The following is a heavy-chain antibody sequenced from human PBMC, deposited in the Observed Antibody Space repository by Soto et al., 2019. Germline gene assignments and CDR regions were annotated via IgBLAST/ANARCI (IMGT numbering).Heavy chain of an antibody. D-gene: IGHD2-8*01. J-gene: IGHJ4*02. CDR3: ARHEGNGNVWPLDY. CDR1: GDSIGTTHSY. Sequence: QVQLLGSGPGLVKPSETLSLTCTVSGDSIGTTHSYWAWIRQSPGKGLEWIGNIHYSGSTYYMPSLRSRVTLSVDTSKNQFSLRLTSVTAEDTAVYYCARHEGNGNVWPLDYWGQGILVTVSS. CDR2: IHYSGST. V-gene: IGHV4-39*01.